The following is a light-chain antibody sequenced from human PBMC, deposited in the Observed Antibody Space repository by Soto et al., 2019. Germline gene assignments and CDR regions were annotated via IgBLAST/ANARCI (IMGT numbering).Light chain of an antibody. CDR3: AAWDDSLNGVI. V-gene: IGLV1-44*01. Sequence: QSVLTQPPSASGTPGQRVTISCSGSSSNVGSNAVNWYHHLPGTAPKLLIFRNNQRPSGVPDRFSGSKSGTSASLAISGLQSEDEAHYFCAAWDDSLNGVIFGGGTQLTVL. CDR2: RNN. CDR1: SSNVGSNA. J-gene: IGLJ2*01.